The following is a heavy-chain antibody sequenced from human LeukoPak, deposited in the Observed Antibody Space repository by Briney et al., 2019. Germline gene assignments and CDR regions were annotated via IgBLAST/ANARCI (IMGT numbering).Heavy chain of an antibody. D-gene: IGHD4-17*01. CDR2: ISAYNGNT. J-gene: IGHJ5*02. CDR1: GYTFTSYG. CDR3: ARYDYGDFRGGWFDP. V-gene: IGHV1-18*01. Sequence: ASVKVSCKASGYTFTSYGISWVRPAAGQGLEWMGWISAYNGNTHYAEKLQGRVTMTTDTSTTTAQMELRSLRSDDTAVYYCARYDYGDFRGGWFDPWGQGTLVTVSS.